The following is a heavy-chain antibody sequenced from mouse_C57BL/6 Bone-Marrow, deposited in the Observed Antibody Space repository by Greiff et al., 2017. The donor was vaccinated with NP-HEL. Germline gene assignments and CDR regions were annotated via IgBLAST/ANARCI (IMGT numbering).Heavy chain of an antibody. CDR1: GYAFSSSW. J-gene: IGHJ1*03. D-gene: IGHD1-1*01. CDR3: ARIYPGTPWYFDV. V-gene: IGHV1-82*01. CDR2: IYPGDGDT. Sequence: QVQLQQSGPELVKPGASVKFSCKASGYAFSSSWMNWVKQRPGKGLEWIGLIYPGDGDTNYNGKFKGKATLTVDKSSSTAYMQLSSLTSEDSAVYFCARIYPGTPWYFDVWGTGTTVTVSS.